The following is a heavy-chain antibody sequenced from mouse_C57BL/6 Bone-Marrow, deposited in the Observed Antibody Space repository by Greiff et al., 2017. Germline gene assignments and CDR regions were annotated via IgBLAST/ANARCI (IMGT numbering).Heavy chain of an antibody. D-gene: IGHD2-5*01. J-gene: IGHJ1*03. CDR1: GYTFTSYW. Sequence: VQLQQSGAELVKPGASVKMSCKASGYTFTSYWITWVKQRPGQGLEWIGDIYPGSGSTYYNEKFKSKATLTVDTASSTAYMHLSSLTSEDSAVYYCARPYYSNYWYFDVWGTGTTVTVSS. V-gene: IGHV1-55*01. CDR3: ARPYYSNYWYFDV. CDR2: IYPGSGST.